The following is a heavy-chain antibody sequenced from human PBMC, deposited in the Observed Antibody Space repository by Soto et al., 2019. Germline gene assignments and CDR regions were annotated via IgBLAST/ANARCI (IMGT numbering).Heavy chain of an antibody. D-gene: IGHD1-1*01. CDR3: AKHFIGGRLQSPFDI. V-gene: IGHV3-23*04. CDR1: GVPFGTFT. Sequence: EVQLVESGGGLVQPGGSLRLSCAVSGVPFGTFTMNWVRQAPGKGLEWVSGLSDNVGTTDYAYSVKGRFTISRDKSKKTLYLQMNNLRAADTAVYYCAKHFIGGRLQSPFDIWGQGTLVTVSS. J-gene: IGHJ4*02. CDR2: LSDNVGTT.